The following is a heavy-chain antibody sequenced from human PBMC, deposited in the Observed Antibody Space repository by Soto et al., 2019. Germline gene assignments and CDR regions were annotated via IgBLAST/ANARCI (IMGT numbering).Heavy chain of an antibody. J-gene: IGHJ4*02. CDR1: GFTFSSYA. CDR2: ISYDGSNK. D-gene: IGHD1-26*01. CDR3: ARDLGSSGY. V-gene: IGHV3-30-3*01. Sequence: QVQLVESGGGVVQPGRSLRLSCAASGFTFSSYAMHWVRQAPGKGLEWVAVISYDGSNKYYADSVKGRFTISRDNSKNTLDLQMNSLRAEDTAVYYCARDLGSSGYWGQGTLVTFSS.